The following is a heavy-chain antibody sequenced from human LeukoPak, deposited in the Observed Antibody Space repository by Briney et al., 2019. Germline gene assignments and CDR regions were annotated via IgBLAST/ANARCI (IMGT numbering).Heavy chain of an antibody. CDR2: IKSKTDGGTT. Sequence: MAGGSLRLSCAASGFTFSNAWMSWVRQAPGKGLEWVGRIKSKTDGGTTDYAAPVKGRFTISRDDSKNTLYLQMNSLRAEDTAVYYCARGKWGLFYYMDVWGKGTKVTVSS. V-gene: IGHV3-15*01. CDR3: ARGKWGLFYYMDV. J-gene: IGHJ6*03. CDR1: GFTFSNAW. D-gene: IGHD1-26*01.